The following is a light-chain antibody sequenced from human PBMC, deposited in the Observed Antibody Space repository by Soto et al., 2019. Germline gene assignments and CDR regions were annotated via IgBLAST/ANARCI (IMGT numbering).Light chain of an antibody. J-gene: IGKJ5*01. CDR2: GAS. CDR1: QSVDSNY. Sequence: EIVLTQSLGTLSLSPGEEATLSCRASQSVDSNYLAWYQQKPGQTPRLIIYGASGRADGIPHRFSGSGFGTDFTLTISKVEPEDFAVYYCQQYGTPRSVTFGQGTRLEIK. V-gene: IGKV3-20*01. CDR3: QQYGTPRSVT.